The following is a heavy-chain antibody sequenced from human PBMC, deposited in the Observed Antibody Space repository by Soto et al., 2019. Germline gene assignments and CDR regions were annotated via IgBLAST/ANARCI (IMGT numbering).Heavy chain of an antibody. CDR3: ARGDNWNDFFIL. V-gene: IGHV1-8*01. Sequence: ASVKVSCKASGYTFTSYDINWVRQATGQGLEWMGWMNPNSGNTGYAQKFQGRVTMTRNTSISTAYMELSSLRSEDTAVYYCARGDNWNDFFILWGQGTMVTVSS. CDR2: MNPNSGNT. J-gene: IGHJ3*01. D-gene: IGHD1-1*01. CDR1: GYTFTSYD.